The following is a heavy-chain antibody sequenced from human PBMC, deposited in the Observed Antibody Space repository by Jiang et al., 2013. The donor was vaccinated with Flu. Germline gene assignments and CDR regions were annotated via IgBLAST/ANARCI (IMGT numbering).Heavy chain of an antibody. J-gene: IGHJ3*02. CDR3: ACTTYYYDPGAGNAFDI. V-gene: IGHV1-3*01. CDR2: INAGNGNT. CDR1: GYTFTSYA. Sequence: EVKKPGASVKVSCKASGYTFTSYAMHWVRQAPGQRLEWMGWINAGNGNTKYSQKFQGRVTITRDTSASTAYMELSSLRSEDTAVYYCACTTYYYDPGAGNAFDIWGQGTMVTVSS. D-gene: IGHD3-22*01.